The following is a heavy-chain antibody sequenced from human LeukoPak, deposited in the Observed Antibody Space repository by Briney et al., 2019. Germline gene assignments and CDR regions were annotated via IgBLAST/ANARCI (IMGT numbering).Heavy chain of an antibody. Sequence: SETLSLTCAVYGGSFSGHYWSWIRQPPGKGLEWIGEINHSGSTNYNPSLKSRVTISVDTSKNQFSLKLSSVTAADTAVYYCARGSWGSAFDYWGQGTLVTVSS. CDR1: GGSFSGHY. CDR2: INHSGST. CDR3: ARGSWGSAFDY. D-gene: IGHD7-27*01. J-gene: IGHJ4*02. V-gene: IGHV4-34*01.